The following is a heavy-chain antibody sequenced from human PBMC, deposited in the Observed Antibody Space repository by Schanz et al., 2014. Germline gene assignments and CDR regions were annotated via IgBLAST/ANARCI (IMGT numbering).Heavy chain of an antibody. CDR1: GFDFNSYS. V-gene: IGHV3-48*01. J-gene: IGHJ4*02. D-gene: IGHD3-22*01. CDR2: IATSSSTR. CDR3: AKDPSHGDYDYYFDY. Sequence: EVRLVESGGGLVQPGGSLRLSCEASGFDFNSYSMNWVRQVPGKGLEWLSYIATSSSTRHYADSVKGRVTISRDNSKNTLYLQMNSLRAEDTAVYYCAKDPSHGDYDYYFDYWGQGTLVTVSS.